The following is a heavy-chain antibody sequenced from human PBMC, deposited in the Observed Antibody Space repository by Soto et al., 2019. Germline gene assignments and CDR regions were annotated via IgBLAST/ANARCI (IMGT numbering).Heavy chain of an antibody. Sequence: SETLSLTCTVSGGSISSSSYYWGWIRQPPGKGLEWIGSIYYSGSTYYNPSLKSRVTISVDTSKNQFSLKLSSVTAADTAVYYCARQGYPGIAAAGDNWFDPWGQGTLVTV. CDR1: GGSISSSSYY. CDR2: IYYSGST. CDR3: ARQGYPGIAAAGDNWFDP. D-gene: IGHD6-13*01. J-gene: IGHJ5*02. V-gene: IGHV4-39*01.